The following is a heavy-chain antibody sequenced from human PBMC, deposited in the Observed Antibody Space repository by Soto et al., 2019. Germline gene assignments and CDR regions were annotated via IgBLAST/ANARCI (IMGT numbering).Heavy chain of an antibody. V-gene: IGHV3-23*01. Sequence: LRLSCAASGFTFSTYAMNWVRQAPGKGLEWVSAISGGGGSTYYADSVKGRVTISRDNSKNTLYLQMNSLRAEDTAVYYCAKVSLGALTFTDYYYYGLDVWGQGTTVTVSS. CDR2: ISGGGGST. CDR3: AKVSLGALTFTDYYYYGLDV. D-gene: IGHD1-26*01. J-gene: IGHJ6*02. CDR1: GFTFSTYA.